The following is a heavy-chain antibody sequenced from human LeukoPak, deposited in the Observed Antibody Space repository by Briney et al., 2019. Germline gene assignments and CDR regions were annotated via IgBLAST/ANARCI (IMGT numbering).Heavy chain of an antibody. D-gene: IGHD2-15*01. J-gene: IGHJ5*01. V-gene: IGHV3-53*04. Sequence: GGSLRLSRAASRFTVSGDYMSWVRAAPGKGRGWVSVIYSGADTYYADSVKGRFTISRHSSQNTVFLQMNSLRPEDTAVYYCARAQYCSGGSCYSGAFGSWGQGTLVTVSS. CDR1: RFTVSGDY. CDR2: IYSGADT. CDR3: ARAQYCSGGSCYSGAFGS.